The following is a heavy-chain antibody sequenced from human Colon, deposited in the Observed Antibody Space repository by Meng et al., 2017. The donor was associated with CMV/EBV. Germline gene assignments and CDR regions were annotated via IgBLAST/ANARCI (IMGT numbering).Heavy chain of an antibody. J-gene: IGHJ4*02. D-gene: IGHD6-19*01. CDR3: AVTIAVANFDY. Sequence: SVKVSCKASGYTFTCYYMHWVRPAPGQGLEWMGWINPNSGGTNYAQKFQGRVTMTRDTSISTAYMELSRLRSDDTAVYYCAVTIAVANFDYWGQGTLVTVSS. V-gene: IGHV1-2*02. CDR2: INPNSGGT. CDR1: GYTFTCYY.